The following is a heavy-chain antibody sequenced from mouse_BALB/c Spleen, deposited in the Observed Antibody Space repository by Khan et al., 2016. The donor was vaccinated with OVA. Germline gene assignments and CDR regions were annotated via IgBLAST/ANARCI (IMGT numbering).Heavy chain of an antibody. J-gene: IGHJ2*01. V-gene: IGHV3-2*02. CDR2: IKYSGST. D-gene: IGHD1-1*01. CDR1: GYSITSDYA. CDR3: ARSGTISTVVVTDFDF. Sequence: VQLKESGPGLVKPSQSLSLTCTVTGYSITSDYAWNWIRQFPGNKLEWMGYIKYSGSTSYNPSLKSRISISRDTSKNQFFLQLNSVTTEDKATYYCARSGTISTVVVTDFDFWGQGTTLTVSS.